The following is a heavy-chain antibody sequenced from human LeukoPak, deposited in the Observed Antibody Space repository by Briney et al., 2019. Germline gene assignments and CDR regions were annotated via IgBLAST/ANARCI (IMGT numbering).Heavy chain of an antibody. J-gene: IGHJ6*02. CDR1: GFTFDDYA. Sequence: PGGSLRLSCAASGFTFDDYAMHWVRQAPGKGLGWVSGISWNSGSIGYADSVKGRFTISRDNAKNSLYLQMNSLRAEDTALYYCAKGGAGTGYYYYGMDVWGQGTTVTVSS. CDR3: AKGGAGTGYYYYGMDV. CDR2: ISWNSGSI. D-gene: IGHD6-13*01. V-gene: IGHV3-9*01.